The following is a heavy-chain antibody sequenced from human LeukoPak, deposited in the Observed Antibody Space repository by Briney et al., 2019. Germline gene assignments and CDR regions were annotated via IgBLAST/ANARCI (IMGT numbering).Heavy chain of an antibody. D-gene: IGHD2-15*01. CDR3: ASDRIEVDAFDI. J-gene: IGHJ3*02. V-gene: IGHV4-61*02. CDR2: IYTSGST. CDR1: GVSISSGSYF. Sequence: TSSETLSLTCTVSGVSISSGSYFWSWIRQPAGKGLEWIGRIYTSGSTNYNPSLKSRVTISVDTSKNQFSLKLSSVPAADTAVYYCASDRIEVDAFDIWGQGTMVTVSS.